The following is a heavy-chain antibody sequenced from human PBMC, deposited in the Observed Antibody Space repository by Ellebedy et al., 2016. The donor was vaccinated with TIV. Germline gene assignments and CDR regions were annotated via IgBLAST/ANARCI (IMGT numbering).Heavy chain of an antibody. CDR1: GYTFTGYY. CDR2: INPHSGGT. D-gene: IGHD2-2*01. CDR3: ARSDIVVVPAALMRAAFDI. Sequence: ASVKVSXXASGYTFTGYYIHWVRQAPGQGLEWMGWINPHSGGTNYAQKFQGRVTMTRDTSISTAYMELSRLRSDDTAVYYCARSDIVVVPAALMRAAFDIWGQGTMVTVSS. V-gene: IGHV1-2*02. J-gene: IGHJ3*02.